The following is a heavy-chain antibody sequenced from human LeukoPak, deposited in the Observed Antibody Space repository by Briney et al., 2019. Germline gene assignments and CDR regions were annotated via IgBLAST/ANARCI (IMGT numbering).Heavy chain of an antibody. J-gene: IGHJ6*02. Sequence: PGGSLRLSCAASGFSFSSSAMSWVRQAPGKGLQWVTVISYDGSNKYYADSVKGRFTISRDNSKNTLYLQMNSLRAEDTAVYYCAKDVGYCSSTSCSYYYYYGMDVWGQGTTVTVSS. CDR2: ISYDGSNK. CDR3: AKDVGYCSSTSCSYYYYYGMDV. V-gene: IGHV3-30*18. CDR1: GFSFSSSA. D-gene: IGHD2-2*01.